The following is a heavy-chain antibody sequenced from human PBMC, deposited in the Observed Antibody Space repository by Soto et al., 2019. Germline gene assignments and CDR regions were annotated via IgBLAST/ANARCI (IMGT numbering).Heavy chain of an antibody. CDR1: GFTFSSYG. V-gene: IGHV3-30*18. Sequence: GESLKISCAASGFTFSSYGMHWVRQAPGKGLEWVAVISYDGSNKYYADSVKGRFTISRDNSKNTLYLQMNSLRAEDTAVYYCAKDLSSWYFADDFDIWGQGTMVTVSS. CDR2: ISYDGSNK. J-gene: IGHJ3*02. CDR3: AKDLSSWYFADDFDI. D-gene: IGHD6-13*01.